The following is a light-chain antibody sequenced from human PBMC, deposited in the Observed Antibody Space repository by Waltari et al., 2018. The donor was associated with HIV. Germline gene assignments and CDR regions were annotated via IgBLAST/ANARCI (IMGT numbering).Light chain of an antibody. V-gene: IGKV1-5*03. J-gene: IGKJ4*01. CDR3: QQYEDYPLT. Sequence: DIQMTQSPTTLSASVGDRVTMSCRASQSVNRWLAWYQDKPGTAPKLLIYEASSLEVRVPSRFSGSGSDTDFTLTIDNLQPADFATYYCQQYEDYPLTFGGGTKVDIK. CDR1: QSVNRW. CDR2: EAS.